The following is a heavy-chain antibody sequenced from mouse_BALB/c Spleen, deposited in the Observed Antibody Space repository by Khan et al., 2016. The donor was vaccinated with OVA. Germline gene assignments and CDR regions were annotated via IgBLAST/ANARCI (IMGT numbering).Heavy chain of an antibody. CDR2: IDPANANT. Sequence: VQLKQSGAELVKPGASVKLSCTASGFNIKDTYIHWVKQRPEQGLEWIGRIDPANANTKYDPKFQDQATITTDTSSNTAYLQLSSLPSEATAVYYCARNDGYDLDYWGQGTTLTVAS. J-gene: IGHJ2*01. D-gene: IGHD2-3*01. CDR3: ARNDGYDLDY. V-gene: IGHV14-3*02. CDR1: GFNIKDTY.